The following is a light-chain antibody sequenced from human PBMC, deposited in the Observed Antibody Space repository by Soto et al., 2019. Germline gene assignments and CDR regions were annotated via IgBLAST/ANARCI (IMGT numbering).Light chain of an antibody. J-gene: IGKJ5*01. CDR1: EDISTY. CDR2: AAS. Sequence: DIQLTQSPSFLSASVGDRVTMTCRASEDISTYLTWYHQKPGKIPNLLISAASTLQSGVPSRFSGSGSGTEFTLTISGLQPEDFATYYCQQFKSYPITFGQGTLLEI. V-gene: IGKV1-9*01. CDR3: QQFKSYPIT.